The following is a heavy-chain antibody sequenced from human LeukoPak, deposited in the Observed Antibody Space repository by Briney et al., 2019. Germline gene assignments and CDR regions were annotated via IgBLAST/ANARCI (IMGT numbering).Heavy chain of an antibody. Sequence: PGRSLRLSCAASGFTFSSYDMHWVRQAPGKGLEWVAVIWYDGSNKYYADSVKGRFTISRDNSKNTLYLQMDSLRAEDTAVYYCARFRGSYLDYWGQGTLVTVSS. CDR2: IWYDGSNK. V-gene: IGHV3-33*01. CDR3: ARFRGSYLDY. D-gene: IGHD1-26*01. J-gene: IGHJ4*02. CDR1: GFTFSSYD.